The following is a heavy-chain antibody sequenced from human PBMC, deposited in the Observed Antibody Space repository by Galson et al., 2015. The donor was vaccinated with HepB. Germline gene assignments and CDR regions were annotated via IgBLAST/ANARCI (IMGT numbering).Heavy chain of an antibody. CDR1: GFTFSDYY. Sequence: SLRLSCAASGFTFSDYYMSWIRQAPGKGLEWISYISSSAVYTNYADSVKGRFTISRGNARNSLLLQINSLRAEDTAVYYCTRVADADYGDHSYFDYWGQGTLVTVSS. V-gene: IGHV3-11*06. CDR2: ISSSAVYT. J-gene: IGHJ4*02. D-gene: IGHD4-17*01. CDR3: TRVADADYGDHSYFDY.